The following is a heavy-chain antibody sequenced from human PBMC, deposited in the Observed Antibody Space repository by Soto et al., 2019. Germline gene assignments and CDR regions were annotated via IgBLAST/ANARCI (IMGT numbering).Heavy chain of an antibody. CDR1: GAPIRDYH. V-gene: IGHV4-4*07. D-gene: IGHD6-19*01. CDR2: LYISGST. Sequence: SETLSLTCSVSGAPIRDYHWSWVRQPAGKGLEWIGRLYISGSTKYNPSLKSRVTMSADTSVNQFSLTLRSVTAADTAIYYCARMYNSGFYRPEGDYYFYGMDVWGQGTTVTV. CDR3: ARMYNSGFYRPEGDYYFYGMDV. J-gene: IGHJ6*02.